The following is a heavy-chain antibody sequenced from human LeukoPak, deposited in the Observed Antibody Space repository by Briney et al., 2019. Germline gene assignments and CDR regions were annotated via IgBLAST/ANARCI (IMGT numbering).Heavy chain of an antibody. D-gene: IGHD4-23*01. CDR3: ARDSKVVNAFDI. V-gene: IGHV1-69*05. J-gene: IGHJ3*02. CDR2: IIPIFGTA. CDR1: GGTFSSYA. Sequence: GASVKVSCKASGGTFSSYAISWVRQAPGQGLEWMGGIIPIFGTANYAQKFQGRVTITTDESTSTAYMELSSLRSEDTAVYYCARDSKVVNAFDIWGQGTMVTVSS.